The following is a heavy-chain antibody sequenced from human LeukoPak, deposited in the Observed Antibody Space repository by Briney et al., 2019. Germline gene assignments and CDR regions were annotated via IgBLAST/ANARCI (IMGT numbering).Heavy chain of an antibody. CDR3: ARVSSSGWYAFDF. J-gene: IGHJ3*01. V-gene: IGHV3-64*01. CDR2: ISGNGRNT. Sequence: GGSLRLSCAASGFTFSTYAIYWVRQAPGKVLEYVSGISGNGRNTYYGNSVKGRFTISRDNSKNTLYLQMGSLRAEDMGVYYCARVSSSGWYAFDFWGQGTMVTVSS. D-gene: IGHD6-19*01. CDR1: GFTFSTYA.